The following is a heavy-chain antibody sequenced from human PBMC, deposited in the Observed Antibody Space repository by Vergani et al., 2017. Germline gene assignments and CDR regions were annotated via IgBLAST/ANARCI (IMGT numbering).Heavy chain of an antibody. CDR1: GGSFSGYY. CDR3: ARDWGYCSSTSCYTRALDY. Sequence: QVQLQQWGAGLLKPSETLSLTCAVYGGSFSGYYWSWIRQPPGKGLEWIGEINHSGSTNYNPSLKSRVTISVDTSKNQFSLKLSSVTAADPAVYYCARDWGYCSSTSCYTRALDYWGQGTLVTVSS. J-gene: IGHJ4*02. V-gene: IGHV4-34*01. CDR2: INHSGST. D-gene: IGHD2-2*02.